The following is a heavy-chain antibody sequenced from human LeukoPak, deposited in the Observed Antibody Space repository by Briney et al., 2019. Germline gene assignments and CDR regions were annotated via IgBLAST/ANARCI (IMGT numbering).Heavy chain of an antibody. Sequence: GGSLRLSCAASGFTFDDYAMHWVRQAPGKGLEWVSGTSWNSGSIGYADSVKGRFTISRDNAKNSLYLQMNSLRAEDTALYYCAKAGRDYYDSSGYLDYWGQGTLVTVSS. V-gene: IGHV3-9*01. J-gene: IGHJ4*02. D-gene: IGHD3-22*01. CDR3: AKAGRDYYDSSGYLDY. CDR2: TSWNSGSI. CDR1: GFTFDDYA.